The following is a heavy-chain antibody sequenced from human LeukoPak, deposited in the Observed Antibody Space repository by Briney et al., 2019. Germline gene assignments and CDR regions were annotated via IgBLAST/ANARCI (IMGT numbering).Heavy chain of an antibody. J-gene: IGHJ4*02. D-gene: IGHD3-16*02. Sequence: GGSLRLSCAASGFTLSSYAMSWVRQAPGKGLEWVSSISASGGSTNYADSVKGRFTISRDNSKNTVYLQMNSLRAEDTAVYYCARLGSDYDYVWGSYRPFDYWGQGTLVTVSS. V-gene: IGHV3-23*01. CDR2: ISASGGST. CDR3: ARLGSDYDYVWGSYRPFDY. CDR1: GFTLSSYA.